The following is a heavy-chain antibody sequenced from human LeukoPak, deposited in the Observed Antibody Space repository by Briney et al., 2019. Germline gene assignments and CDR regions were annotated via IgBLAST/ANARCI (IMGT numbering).Heavy chain of an antibody. CDR3: ARGLESYDSSTYPVLSS. CDR1: GYTLNNYD. V-gene: IGHV1-8*03. J-gene: IGHJ4*02. Sequence: GASVKVSCKASGYTLNNYDINWVRQATGQGLEWMGWMNPNSGDTRYAQKFQGRVTITRNTSINTAYMELSSLRSEDTAVYYCARGLESYDSSTYPVLSSWGQGTLVTVSS. CDR2: MNPNSGDT. D-gene: IGHD3-22*01.